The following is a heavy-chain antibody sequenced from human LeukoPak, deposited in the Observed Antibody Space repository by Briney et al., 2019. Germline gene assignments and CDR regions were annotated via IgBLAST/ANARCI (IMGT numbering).Heavy chain of an antibody. V-gene: IGHV4-59*12. CDR1: GGSISSYY. D-gene: IGHD6-13*01. Sequence: SQTLSLTCTVSGGSISSYYWSWIRQPPGRGLEWIGYIYYSGSTNYNPSLKSRVTISVDTSKNQFSLKVSSVTAADTAVYYCTRDLSSAWFYYWGQGTLVTVSS. J-gene: IGHJ4*02. CDR3: TRDLSSAWFYY. CDR2: IYYSGST.